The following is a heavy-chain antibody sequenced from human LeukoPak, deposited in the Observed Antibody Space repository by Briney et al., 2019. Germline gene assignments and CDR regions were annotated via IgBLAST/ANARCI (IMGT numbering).Heavy chain of an antibody. J-gene: IGHJ4*02. Sequence: SETLSLTCTVSGGCISGYYWSWIWQPPRKGLEWVWDIYYSGSANYRPSLNSRVTMSVDTSKNQFSLKLPSVTAADTAVYHCARGPCYYDSIGYYHYYFDFWGQGTLGTVSS. CDR2: IYYSGSA. CDR3: ARGPCYYDSIGYYHYYFDF. CDR1: GGCISGYY. V-gene: IGHV4-59*01. D-gene: IGHD3-22*01.